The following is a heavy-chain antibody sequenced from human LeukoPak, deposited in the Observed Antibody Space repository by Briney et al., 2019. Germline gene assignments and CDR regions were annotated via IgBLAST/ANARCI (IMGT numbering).Heavy chain of an antibody. J-gene: IGHJ4*02. CDR2: MSSDGNAM. CDR1: GFTFTAYL. CDR3: VRESEYYFDHSASFDY. V-gene: IGHV3-30-3*01. D-gene: IGHD3-22*01. Sequence: GRSLRLSCAASGFTFTAYLIHWVRQAPGKGLEWVTVMSSDGNAMFYADSVKGRFTISRDNSKNTLYLQMNSLRAEDTAVYYCVRESEYYFDHSASFDYWGQGTLVTASS.